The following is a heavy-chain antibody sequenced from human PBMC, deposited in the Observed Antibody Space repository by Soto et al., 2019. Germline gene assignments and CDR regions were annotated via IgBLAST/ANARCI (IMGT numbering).Heavy chain of an antibody. Sequence: ASVKVSCKASGGTFSSYAISWVRQAPGQGLEWMGGIIPIFGTANYAQKFQGRVTITADESTSTAYMELSSLRSEDTAVYYCARDQSLTGYYIDYYYGMDVWGQGTTVTVSS. J-gene: IGHJ6*02. V-gene: IGHV1-69*13. CDR2: IIPIFGTA. CDR1: GGTFSSYA. CDR3: ARDQSLTGYYIDYYYGMDV. D-gene: IGHD3-9*01.